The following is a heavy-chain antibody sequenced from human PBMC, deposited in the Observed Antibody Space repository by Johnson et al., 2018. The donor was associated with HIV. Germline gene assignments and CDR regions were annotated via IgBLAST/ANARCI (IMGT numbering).Heavy chain of an antibody. Sequence: QVQLVESGGGVVQPGRSLRLSCAASGFTFSSYAMHWVRQAPGKGLEWVAVISYDGSNKYYADSVKGRFTISRDNSTNTLYLQMNSLRAEDTAVYYCARDGGYSSSWYKYAFDIWGQGTMVTVSS. CDR3: ARDGGYSSSWYKYAFDI. V-gene: IGHV3-30*04. D-gene: IGHD6-13*01. CDR1: GFTFSSYA. J-gene: IGHJ3*02. CDR2: ISYDGSNK.